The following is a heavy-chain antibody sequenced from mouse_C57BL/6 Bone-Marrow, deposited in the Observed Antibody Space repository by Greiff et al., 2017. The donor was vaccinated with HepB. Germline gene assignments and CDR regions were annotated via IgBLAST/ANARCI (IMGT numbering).Heavy chain of an antibody. CDR1: GYSFTSYY. J-gene: IGHJ2*01. CDR3: AREEDY. Sequence: VKLQQSGPELVKPGASVKISCKASGYSFTSYYIHWVKQRPGQGLEWIGRIYPGSGNTKYNEKFKGKATLTADTSSSTAYMQLSSLTSEDSAVYYGAREEDYWGQGTTLTVSS. V-gene: IGHV1-66*01. CDR2: IYPGSGNT.